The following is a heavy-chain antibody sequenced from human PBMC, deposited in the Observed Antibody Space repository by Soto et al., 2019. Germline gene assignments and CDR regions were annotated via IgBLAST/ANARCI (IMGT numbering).Heavy chain of an antibody. CDR3: AKDPTIAPRWALDI. CDR2: ISNDGSKK. CDR1: GFTFSSYG. J-gene: IGHJ3*02. V-gene: IGHV3-30*18. Sequence: LRLSCAASGFTFSSYGMHWVRQAPGKGLEWLAVISNDGSKKDYADYVKGRFTISRDDARNTLYLQMNSLRADDTAVYYCAKDPTIAPRWALDIWGQGTLVTVSS. D-gene: IGHD6-13*01.